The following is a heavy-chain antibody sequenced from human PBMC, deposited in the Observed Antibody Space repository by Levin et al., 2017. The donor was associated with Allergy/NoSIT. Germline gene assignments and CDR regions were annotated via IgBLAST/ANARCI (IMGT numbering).Heavy chain of an antibody. CDR3: ASSDIVVVVAATFHDAFDI. CDR1: GGTFSSYA. CDR2: IIPIFGTA. J-gene: IGHJ3*02. D-gene: IGHD2-15*01. Sequence: KISCKASGGTFSSYAISWVRQAPGQGLEWMGGIIPIFGTANYAQKFQGRVTITADKSTSTAYMELSSLRSEDTAVYYCASSDIVVVVAATFHDAFDIWGQGTMVTVSS. V-gene: IGHV1-69*06.